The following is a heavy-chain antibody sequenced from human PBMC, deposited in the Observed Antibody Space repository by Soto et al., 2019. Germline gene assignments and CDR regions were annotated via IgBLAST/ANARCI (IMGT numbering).Heavy chain of an antibody. J-gene: IGHJ4*02. CDR2: ISGSGGST. CDR1: GLNFRTYL. CDR3: AKESTYYYDSSGY. D-gene: IGHD3-22*01. V-gene: IGHV3-23*01. Sequence: EGSLRLSCAAAGLNFRTYLMSLVLQAPGKGLEWVSVISGSGGSTYYADSVKGRFTISRDNSKNTLYLQMNSLRAEDTAVYYCAKESTYYYDSSGYWGQGT.